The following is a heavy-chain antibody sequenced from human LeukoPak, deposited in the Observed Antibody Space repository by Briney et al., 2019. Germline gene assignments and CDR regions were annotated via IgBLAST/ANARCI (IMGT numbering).Heavy chain of an antibody. CDR3: ARGGLSSSPNLWFDP. CDR1: GYTFTSYG. J-gene: IGHJ5*02. V-gene: IGHV1-2*02. Sequence: ASVKVSCKASGYTFTSYGISWVRQAPGQGLEWMGWINPNSGGTDCAQKFQGRVTMTRDTSISTAYMELSRLRSDDTAVYYCARGGLSSSPNLWFDPWGQGTLVTVSS. CDR2: INPNSGGT. D-gene: IGHD6-13*01.